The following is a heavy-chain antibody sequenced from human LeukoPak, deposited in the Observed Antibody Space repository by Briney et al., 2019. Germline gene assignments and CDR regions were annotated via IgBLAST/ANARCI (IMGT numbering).Heavy chain of an antibody. CDR1: GSTFNDYA. CDR2: ISWNSGSI. CDR3: AKGAIAAGIDY. V-gene: IGHV3-9*01. D-gene: IGHD6-13*01. J-gene: IGHJ4*02. Sequence: GRSLRLSCAASGSTFNDYAMHWVRQAPGKGLEWVSGISWNSGSIGYADSVKGRFTISRDNAKNSLYLQMNSLRAEDTALYYCAKGAIAAGIDYWGQGTLVTVSS.